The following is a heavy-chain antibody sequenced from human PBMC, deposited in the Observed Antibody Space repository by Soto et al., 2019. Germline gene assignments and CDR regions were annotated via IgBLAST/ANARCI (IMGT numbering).Heavy chain of an antibody. CDR3: ARDRGRDYYYYYGMDV. CDR2: ISAYNGNT. Sequence: ASVKVSCKASGYAFTSYVISWVRQAPGQGLEWMGWISAYNGNTNYAQKLQGRVTMTTDTSTSTAYMELRSLRSDDTAVYYCARDRGRDYYYYYGMDVWGQGTTVTVSS. CDR1: GYAFTSYV. D-gene: IGHD1-26*01. V-gene: IGHV1-18*04. J-gene: IGHJ6*02.